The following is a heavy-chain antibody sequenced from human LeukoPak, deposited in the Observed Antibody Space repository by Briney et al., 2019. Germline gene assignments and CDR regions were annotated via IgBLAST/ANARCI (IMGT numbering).Heavy chain of an antibody. CDR1: GYTFTNHY. J-gene: IGHJ4*02. D-gene: IGHD5-12*01. CDR3: ARDRYTGYGTFDF. CDR2: INPNSGDT. Sequence: ASVKVSCKGSGYTFTNHYIPWVRQAPGQGLEWMGWINPNSGDTNFAQKFQGRVTMARDTSISTAYMELSRLRSDDTAVYYCARDRYTGYGTFDFWGQGTLVTVSS. V-gene: IGHV1-2*02.